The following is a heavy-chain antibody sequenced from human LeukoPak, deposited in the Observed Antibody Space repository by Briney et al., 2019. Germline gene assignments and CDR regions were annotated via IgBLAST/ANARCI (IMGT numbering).Heavy chain of an antibody. CDR3: ARDYDYDSSGYGY. CDR2: IYYSGST. CDR1: GGSISSYY. Sequence: SETLSLTCTVSGGSISSYYWSWIRQPPGKGLEWIGYIYYSGSTNYNPSLKGRVTISVDTSKNQFSLKLSSLTAADTAVYYCARDYDYDSSGYGYWGQGTLVTVSS. D-gene: IGHD3-22*01. V-gene: IGHV4-59*01. J-gene: IGHJ4*02.